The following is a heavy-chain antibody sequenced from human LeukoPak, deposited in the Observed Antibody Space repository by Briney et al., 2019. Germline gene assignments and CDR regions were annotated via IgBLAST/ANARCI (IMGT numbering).Heavy chain of an antibody. CDR2: ISPYNGNT. V-gene: IGHV1-18*01. J-gene: IGHJ4*02. D-gene: IGHD1-26*01. CDR1: GYTFINYG. CDR3: AREESIGSYQFLHDY. Sequence: ASVKVSCTASGYTFINYGITWVRQAPGQGLEWMGWISPYNGNTKYLQKLQGRVTMTTDTSTSTAYMEVRSLRSDDTAVYYCAREESIGSYQFLHDYWGQGTLVTVSS.